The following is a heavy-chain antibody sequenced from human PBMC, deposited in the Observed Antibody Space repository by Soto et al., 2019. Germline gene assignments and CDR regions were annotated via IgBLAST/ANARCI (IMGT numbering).Heavy chain of an antibody. CDR2: IYYSGST. J-gene: IGHJ4*02. CDR3: ARAGPLGNYSSLYFDY. V-gene: IGHV4-39*07. Sequence: SETLSLTCTVSGGSISSSSYYWGWIRQPPGKGLEWIGSIYYSGSTYYNPSLKSRVTMSVDTSKNQFSLKLSSVTAVDTAVYYCARAGPLGNYSSLYFDYWGQGTLVTVSS. D-gene: IGHD6-6*01. CDR1: GGSISSSSYY.